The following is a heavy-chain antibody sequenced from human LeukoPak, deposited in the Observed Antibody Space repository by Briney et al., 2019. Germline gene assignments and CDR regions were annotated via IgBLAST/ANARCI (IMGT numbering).Heavy chain of an antibody. V-gene: IGHV1-69*04. CDR1: GYTFTGYY. J-gene: IGHJ4*02. D-gene: IGHD3-16*01. CDR3: ARDAEITFGGGTYCFDY. CDR2: IIPILGIA. Sequence: ASVKVSCKASGYTFTGYYIHWVRQAPGQGLEWMGRIIPILGIANYEQKFQGRVTITADKSTSTVYMELSSLRSEDTAVYYCARDAEITFGGGTYCFDYWGQGTLVTVSS.